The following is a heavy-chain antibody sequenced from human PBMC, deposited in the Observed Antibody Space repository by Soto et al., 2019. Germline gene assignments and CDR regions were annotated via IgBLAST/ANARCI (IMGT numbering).Heavy chain of an antibody. CDR2: IYYSGST. V-gene: IGHV4-39*01. Sequence: ASETLSLTCTVSGGSTSSSSYYWGWIRQPPGKGLEWIGSIYYSGSTYYNPSLKSRVTISVDTSKNQFSLKLSSVTAADTAVYYCARGPSGDKFHYWGQGVLVPVSS. D-gene: IGHD7-27*01. J-gene: IGHJ4*02. CDR1: GGSTSSSSYY. CDR3: ARGPSGDKFHY.